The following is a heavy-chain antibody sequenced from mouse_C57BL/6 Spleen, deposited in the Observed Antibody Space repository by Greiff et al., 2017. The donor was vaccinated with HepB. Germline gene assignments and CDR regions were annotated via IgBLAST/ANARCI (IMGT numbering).Heavy chain of an antibody. D-gene: IGHD2-10*02. CDR1: GYTFTSYW. Sequence: QVQLQQPGAELVKPGASVKLSCKASGYTFTSYWMHWVKQRPGQGLEWIGMIHPNSGNTNYNEKFKSKATLTVDKSSSTAYMQLSSLTSEDSAVYYCARGYDYGAMDYWGQGTSVTVSS. J-gene: IGHJ4*01. V-gene: IGHV1-64*01. CDR2: IHPNSGNT. CDR3: ARGYDYGAMDY.